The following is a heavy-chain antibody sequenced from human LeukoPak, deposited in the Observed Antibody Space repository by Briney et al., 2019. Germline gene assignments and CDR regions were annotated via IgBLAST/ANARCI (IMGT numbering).Heavy chain of an antibody. D-gene: IGHD3-3*01. J-gene: IGHJ5*02. CDR3: ARGRYDFWSGYYGWFDP. CDR1: GGSFSGYY. V-gene: IGHV4-34*01. Sequence: SXTLSLTCAVYGGSFSGYYWSWIRQPPGKGLEWIGEINHSGSTNYNPSLKSLFPLSVAPSKTQFSLKLSSVTAADPALYSCARGRYDFWSGYYGWFDPWGQGTLVTVSS. CDR2: INHSGST.